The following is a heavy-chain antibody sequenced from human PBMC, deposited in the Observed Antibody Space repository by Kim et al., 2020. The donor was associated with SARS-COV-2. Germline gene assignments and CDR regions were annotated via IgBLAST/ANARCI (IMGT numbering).Heavy chain of an antibody. CDR3: ARAYGSGRGGYSYGRYYYYGMDV. Sequence: ASVKVSCKASGYTFTSYAMNWVRQAPGQGLEWMGWINTNTGNPTYAQGFTGRFVFSLDTSVSTAYLQISSLKAEDTAVYYCARAYGSGRGGYSYGRYYYYGMDVWGQGTTVTVSS. CDR2: INTNTGNP. J-gene: IGHJ6*02. D-gene: IGHD5-18*01. V-gene: IGHV7-4-1*02. CDR1: GYTFTSYA.